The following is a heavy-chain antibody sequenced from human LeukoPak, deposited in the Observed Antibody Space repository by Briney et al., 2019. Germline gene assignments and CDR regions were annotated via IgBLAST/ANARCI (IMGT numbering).Heavy chain of an antibody. CDR1: GLTFSDYS. Sequence: PGGSLRLSCAASGLTFSDYSMNWARRAPGRGLEWISYIGLASGFVSYADSVKGRFSISSDTARNSVYLQMSSLRAEDTAVYYCARDHNWAFDSWGQGTLVTVSS. D-gene: IGHD1-20*01. CDR3: ARDHNWAFDS. V-gene: IGHV3-21*05. CDR2: IGLASGFV. J-gene: IGHJ4*02.